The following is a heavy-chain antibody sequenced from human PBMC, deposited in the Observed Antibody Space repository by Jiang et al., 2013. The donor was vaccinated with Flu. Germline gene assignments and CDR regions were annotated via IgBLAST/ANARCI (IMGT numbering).Heavy chain of an antibody. V-gene: IGHV4-34*01. Sequence: RQPPRKGTWSGLGKSIIVEAPTTTRPSTSRVTISVDTSKNQFSLKLSSVTAADTAVYYCARGPPWGYDYIWGSYRYTPLDYWGQGTLVTVSS. CDR2: SIIVEAP. D-gene: IGHD3-16*02. J-gene: IGHJ4*02. CDR3: ARGPPWGYDYIWGSYRYTPLDY.